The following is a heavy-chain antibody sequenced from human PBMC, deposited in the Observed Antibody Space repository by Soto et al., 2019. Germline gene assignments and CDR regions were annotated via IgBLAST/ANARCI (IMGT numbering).Heavy chain of an antibody. J-gene: IGHJ5*02. D-gene: IGHD2-15*01. V-gene: IGHV4-30-2*01. CDR3: ARFIVVVVAATYYNWFDP. Sequence: KASETLSLTCAVSGVFISSDAYYWSWIRQHPGKGLEWIGYISHRGSTYYNPSLKSRVTISVDKSKNQFSLKLSSVTAADTAVYYCARFIVVVVAATYYNWFDPWGQGTLVTVSS. CDR1: GVFISSDAYY. CDR2: ISHRGST.